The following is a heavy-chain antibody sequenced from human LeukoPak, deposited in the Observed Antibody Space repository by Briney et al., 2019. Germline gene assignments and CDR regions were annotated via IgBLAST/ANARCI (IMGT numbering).Heavy chain of an antibody. V-gene: IGHV2-70*11. J-gene: IGHJ4*02. CDR3: ARAFPTVTTFDY. D-gene: IGHD4-17*01. CDR1: GFSLSTSGMC. CDR2: IDWDDDK. Sequence: SGPALVKPTQTLTLTCTFSGFSLSTSGMCVSWIRQPPGKALEWLARIDWDDDKYYNTSLKIRLTISKDTSKNQVVLTMTNMDPVDTATYYCARAFPTVTTFDYWGQGTLVTVSS.